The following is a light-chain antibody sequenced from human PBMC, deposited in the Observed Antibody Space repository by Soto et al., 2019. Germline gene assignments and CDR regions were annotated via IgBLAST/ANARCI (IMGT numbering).Light chain of an antibody. J-gene: IGKJ4*01. V-gene: IGKV3-11*01. CDR3: QQRINWPLT. Sequence: EIVLTQSPVTLSLSPGERAILSCRASQSVTTFLAWYQQKPGQAPRLLIYDVSNRATGIPARFSGSGSGTDFTLTISSLEPEDFAVYYCQQRINWPLTFGGGTKVEIK. CDR2: DVS. CDR1: QSVTTF.